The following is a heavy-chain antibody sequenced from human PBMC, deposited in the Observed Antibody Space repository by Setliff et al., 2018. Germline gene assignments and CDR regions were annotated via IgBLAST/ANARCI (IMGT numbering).Heavy chain of an antibody. J-gene: IGHJ4*02. Sequence: GASVKVSCKASGYAFTGYYIHWVRQAPGQGLEWMGRINPNSGGTNYAQKFQGWVTMTRDTSISTAYMELSRLRSDDTAVYYCARGRDFWSGYLVYWGQGTLVTVSS. CDR1: GYAFTGYY. D-gene: IGHD3-3*01. V-gene: IGHV1-2*04. CDR2: INPNSGGT. CDR3: ARGRDFWSGYLVY.